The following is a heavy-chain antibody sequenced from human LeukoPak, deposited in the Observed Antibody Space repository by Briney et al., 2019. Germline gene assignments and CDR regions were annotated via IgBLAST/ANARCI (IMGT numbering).Heavy chain of an antibody. J-gene: IGHJ5*02. V-gene: IGHV7-4-1*02. CDR3: ARCCGGSCLNWFDP. D-gene: IGHD2-15*01. CDR2: INTNTGNP. CDR1: GYTFTSYA. Sequence: ASVKVSCKASGYTFTSYAMNWVRQAPGQGLEWMGWINTNTGNPTYAQGFTGRFVFSLDTSVSTAYLQISSLKAEDTAVYYCARCCGGSCLNWFDPWGQGTLVTVSS.